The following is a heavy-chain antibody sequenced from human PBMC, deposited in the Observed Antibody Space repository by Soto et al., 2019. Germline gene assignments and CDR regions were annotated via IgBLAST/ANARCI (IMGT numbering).Heavy chain of an antibody. CDR3: AREWSTSGDLVY. D-gene: IGHD3-10*01. CDR1: GVTFSSHS. V-gene: IGHV3-30-3*01. CDR2: ISYDGSIK. Sequence: QVQLVESGGGVVQPGRSLRLSCAASGVTFSSHSIQWVRQAPGKGLEWVAVISYDGSIKYYADSVKGRFTISRDNSKNTAYLQMNSLRAEDTAVFYCAREWSTSGDLVYWGQGTLVIVSS. J-gene: IGHJ4*02.